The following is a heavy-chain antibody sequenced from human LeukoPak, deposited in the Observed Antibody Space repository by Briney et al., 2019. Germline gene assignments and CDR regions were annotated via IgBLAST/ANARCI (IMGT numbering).Heavy chain of an antibody. D-gene: IGHD6-13*01. V-gene: IGHV4-34*01. Sequence: SETLSLTCAVYGGSFSGYYWSWIRQPPGKGLEWIGEINHSGSTNYNPSLKSRVTISVDTSKNQFSLKLSSVTAADTAVYYCARGSYSSTWGSYYYYYYMDVWGKGTTVTVSS. CDR2: INHSGST. CDR3: ARGSYSSTWGSYYYYYYMDV. J-gene: IGHJ6*03. CDR1: GGSFSGYY.